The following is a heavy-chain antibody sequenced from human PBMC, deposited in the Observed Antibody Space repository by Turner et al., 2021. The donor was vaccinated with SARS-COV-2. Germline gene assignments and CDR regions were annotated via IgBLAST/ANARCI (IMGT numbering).Heavy chain of an antibody. Sequence: QVQLVESGGGVVQPGRSVRLSCAASGFTFSSYGMQWVRQAPGKGLEWVAVISYDGSNKDYAASVKGRFTISRDNSKNTLYLQMNSLRAEDTAVYYCAKAETYSSGWSGGRSYYYYYMDVWGKGTTVTVSS. J-gene: IGHJ6*03. D-gene: IGHD6-19*01. CDR1: GFTFSSYG. CDR3: AKAETYSSGWSGGRSYYYYYMDV. V-gene: IGHV3-30*18. CDR2: ISYDGSNK.